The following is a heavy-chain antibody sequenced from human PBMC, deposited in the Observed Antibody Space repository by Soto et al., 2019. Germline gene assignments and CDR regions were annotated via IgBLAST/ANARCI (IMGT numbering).Heavy chain of an antibody. D-gene: IGHD3-3*01. V-gene: IGHV3-53*02. CDR2: IYSGGST. CDR3: ARRDYDFWGGYYNWYFDR. Sequence: EVQLLETGGGLIQPGGSLRLSSPASGFTVSSNYMSWVRQAPGKGLEWVSVIYSGGSTYYADSVKGRFTISRDNSKNTLYLQMNSLRAEDTAVYYCARRDYDFWGGYYNWYFDRWGRRTLVTVST. CDR1: GFTVSSNY. J-gene: IGHJ2*01.